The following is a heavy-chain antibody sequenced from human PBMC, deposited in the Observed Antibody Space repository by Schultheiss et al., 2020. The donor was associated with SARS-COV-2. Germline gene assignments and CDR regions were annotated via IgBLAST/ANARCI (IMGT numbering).Heavy chain of an antibody. Sequence: ASVKVSCKASGYTFTSYGISWVRQAPGQGLEWMGRINPNNSGTNYAQKFQGRVTMTRDTSISTAYMEMSRLISDDTAVYYCARQGVGSKSDYWGQGTLVTVSS. J-gene: IGHJ4*02. CDR3: ARQGVGSKSDY. CDR2: INPNNSGT. CDR1: GYTFTSYG. V-gene: IGHV1-2*06. D-gene: IGHD1-26*01.